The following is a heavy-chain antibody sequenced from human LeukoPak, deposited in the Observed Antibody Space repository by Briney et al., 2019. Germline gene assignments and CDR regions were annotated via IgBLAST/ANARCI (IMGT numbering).Heavy chain of an antibody. D-gene: IGHD2-15*01. CDR2: ISGSDTST. Sequence: GGSLRLSCAASGFTFNNYAMSWVRQAPGKGLEWVSVISGSDTSTYYADSVKGRFTISRDDSKNTLYLQMNSLRAEDMAVYYCAKCRSLSLASATNYWGQGTLVTVSS. J-gene: IGHJ4*02. V-gene: IGHV3-23*01. CDR1: GFTFNNYA. CDR3: AKCRSLSLASATNY.